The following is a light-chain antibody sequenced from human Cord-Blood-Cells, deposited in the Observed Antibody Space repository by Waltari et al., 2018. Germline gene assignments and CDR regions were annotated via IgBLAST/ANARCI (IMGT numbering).Light chain of an antibody. V-gene: IGLV2-14*01. CDR1: SSDVGGYNY. CDR2: EVS. J-gene: IGLJ1*01. Sequence: QSALTQPASVSGSPGQSITISCTGTSSDVGGYNYVSWYQQHPGQAPKLMIYEVSNRPAGVSNRFSGSNSGNTASLTISGLQAEDEADYYCSSYTSSSTYVFGTGTKVTVL. CDR3: SSYTSSSTYV.